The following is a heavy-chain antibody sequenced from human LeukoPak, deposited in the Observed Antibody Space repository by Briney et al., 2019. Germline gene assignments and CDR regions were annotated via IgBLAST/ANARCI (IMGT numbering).Heavy chain of an antibody. CDR1: GFIFSNNG. Sequence: GGSLRLSCAASGFIFSNNGMHWVRQAPGKGLEWVAVIWYDGSKKYYSDSVKGRFSISRDNAKNSLSLQMNSLRAEDTAVYFCARAISYDFWSGYYHAPGYWGQGTLVTVSS. CDR3: ARAISYDFWSGYYHAPGY. J-gene: IGHJ4*02. V-gene: IGHV3-33*01. D-gene: IGHD3-3*01. CDR2: IWYDGSKK.